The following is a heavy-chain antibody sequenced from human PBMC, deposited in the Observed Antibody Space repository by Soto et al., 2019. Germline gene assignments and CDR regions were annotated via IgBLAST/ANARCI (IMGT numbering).Heavy chain of an antibody. CDR1: GFTFSNYE. V-gene: IGHV3-48*03. J-gene: IGHJ6*02. CDR3: ARDPAIYSGKFDYGLDV. CDR2: IGNRGRTI. Sequence: VGSLRLSCAASGFTFSNYEMNWVRQAPGKGLEWVSYIGNRGRTIYYADSVKGRFTISRDNAKSSLYLQMNSLRAEDTAVYYCARDPAIYSGKFDYGLDVWGQGTTVTVSS. D-gene: IGHD4-4*01.